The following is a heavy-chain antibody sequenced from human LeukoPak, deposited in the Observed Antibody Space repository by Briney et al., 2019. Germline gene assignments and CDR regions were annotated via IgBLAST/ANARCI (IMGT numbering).Heavy chain of an antibody. CDR3: AKDRVTDSRGYTNEHYFDY. J-gene: IGHJ4*02. CDR1: GFTFSSHG. Sequence: PGGSLRLSCAASGFTFSSHGMHWVRQAPGKGLEWVAVIWYDGSNKYYADSVKGRFTISRDNSKNTLYLQMNSLRAEDTAVYYCAKDRVTDSRGYTNEHYFDYWGQGTLVTVSS. D-gene: IGHD3-22*01. CDR2: IWYDGSNK. V-gene: IGHV3-33*06.